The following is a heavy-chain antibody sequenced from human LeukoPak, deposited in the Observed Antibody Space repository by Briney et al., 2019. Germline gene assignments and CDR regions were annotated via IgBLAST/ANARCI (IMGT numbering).Heavy chain of an antibody. Sequence: PSETLSLTCAVYGGSFSGYYWSWIRQPPGKGLAWIGEINHSGSTNYNPPLKSRVTISVDTSKNQFSLKLSSVTAADTAVYYCARGKFAWGLLPHAGYFDYWGQGTLVTVSS. CDR3: ARGKFAWGLLPHAGYFDY. CDR2: INHSGST. V-gene: IGHV4-34*01. D-gene: IGHD3-22*01. J-gene: IGHJ4*02. CDR1: GGSFSGYY.